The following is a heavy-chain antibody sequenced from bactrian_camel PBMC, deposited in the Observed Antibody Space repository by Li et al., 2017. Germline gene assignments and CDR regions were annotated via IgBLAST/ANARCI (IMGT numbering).Heavy chain of an antibody. CDR2: INRSGGNI. Sequence: DVQLVESGGGLVQPGGSLRLSCVASGFTFSSYAMTWVRQAPGKGLEWVSGINRSGGNIYYADSVKGRFTISRDGAKNTVYLQMNSLKPDDTAVYYCIYTNAASWGQGTQVTVS. CDR1: GFTFSSYA. D-gene: IGHD1*01. CDR3: IYTNAAS. J-gene: IGHJ6*01. V-gene: IGHV3S40*01.